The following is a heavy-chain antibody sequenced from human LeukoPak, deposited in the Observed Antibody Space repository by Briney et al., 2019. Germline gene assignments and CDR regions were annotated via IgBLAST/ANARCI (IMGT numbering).Heavy chain of an antibody. CDR2: IYYSGST. CDR1: GGSISNYY. D-gene: IGHD5-24*01. Sequence: PSETLSLTCTVSGGSISNYYWSWIRQPPGKGLEWIGYIYYSGSTNYNPPLKSRVTISVDTSKNQFSLKVSSVTAADTAVYYCVRHTAEKYNWFDRWGQGTLVTVSS. J-gene: IGHJ5*02. V-gene: IGHV4-59*08. CDR3: VRHTAEKYNWFDR.